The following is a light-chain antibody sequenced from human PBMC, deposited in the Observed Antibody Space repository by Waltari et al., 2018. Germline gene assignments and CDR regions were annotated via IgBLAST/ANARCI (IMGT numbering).Light chain of an antibody. CDR3: QQRSAWLLS. CDR2: DAS. V-gene: IGKV3-11*01. J-gene: IGKJ4*01. Sequence: YSACYRQKSGPASRLPIYDASKRATGSPARFSGGASGTDFTLTISSLKPQDFAVYSCQQRSAWLLSFGRGTKVEIK. CDR1: Y.